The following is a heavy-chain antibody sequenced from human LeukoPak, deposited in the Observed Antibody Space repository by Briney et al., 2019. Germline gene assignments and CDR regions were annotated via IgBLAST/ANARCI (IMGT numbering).Heavy chain of an antibody. V-gene: IGHV3-23*01. CDR2: ISGSGGST. CDR1: GFTFSSYA. J-gene: IGHJ4*02. Sequence: GGSLRLSCAASGFTFSSYAMSWVRPAPGKGLEWVSAISGSGGSTYYADSVKGRFTISRDNSKNTLYLQMNSLRAEDTAVYYCAKTYYDSSGYYEDYWGQGTLVTVSS. CDR3: AKTYYDSSGYYEDY. D-gene: IGHD3-22*01.